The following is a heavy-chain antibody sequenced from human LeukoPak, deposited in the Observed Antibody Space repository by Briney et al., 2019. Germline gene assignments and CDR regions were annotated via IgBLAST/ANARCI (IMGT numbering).Heavy chain of an antibody. V-gene: IGHV4-4*07. D-gene: IGHD6-13*01. CDR2: VYASGST. CDR1: GGSIISHY. J-gene: IGHJ3*01. CDR3: AKDTGSWYSPPGAFDL. Sequence: SETLSLTCTVSGGSIISHYWNWIRQPAGKGLEWIGRVYASGSTTYNPSLKNRVTMSVDTSKNQFSLRLTSVTAADTAVYYCAKDTGSWYSPPGAFDLWGQGTMVTVSS.